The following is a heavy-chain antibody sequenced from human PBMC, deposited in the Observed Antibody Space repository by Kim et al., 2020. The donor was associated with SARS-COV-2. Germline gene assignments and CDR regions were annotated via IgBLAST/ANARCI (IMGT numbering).Heavy chain of an antibody. CDR1: GYTFTNYG. D-gene: IGHD2-2*01. CDR3: TRDLSYCGSSDCYDDCFDP. J-gene: IGHJ5*02. V-gene: IGHV1-18*04. Sequence: ASVKVSCKAFGYTFTNYGIGWVRQAPGQGLEWMGWISAYDGDRNYAHKLQVRVTMTTDTSTSTAYMELRSLRGDDTAVYYCTRDLSYCGSSDCYDDCFDPWGQGTLVTVSS. CDR2: ISAYDGDR.